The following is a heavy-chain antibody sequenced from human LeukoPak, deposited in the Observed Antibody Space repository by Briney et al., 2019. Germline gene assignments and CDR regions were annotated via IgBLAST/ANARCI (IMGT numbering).Heavy chain of an antibody. J-gene: IGHJ4*02. Sequence: GGSLRLSCAASGFIFGSYWMSWVRQVPGKGLEWVANIKQDGSETYYVDSVEGRFTISRDNGKNSLFLQMNSLRADDTALYYCARGVTSAWYLRYYFEYWGQGILVTVSS. CDR2: IKQDGSET. CDR3: ARGVTSAWYLRYYFEY. D-gene: IGHD6-13*01. CDR1: GFIFGSYW. V-gene: IGHV3-7*03.